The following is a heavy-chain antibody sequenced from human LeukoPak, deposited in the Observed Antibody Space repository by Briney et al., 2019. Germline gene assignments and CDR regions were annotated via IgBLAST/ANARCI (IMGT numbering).Heavy chain of an antibody. D-gene: IGHD3-22*01. CDR1: GGSISSYY. CDR3: ARGNYHDSSGYSPNWFDP. Sequence: SETLSLTCTVSGGSISSYYWSWIRQPAGKGLEWIGRIYTSGSTNYNPSLKSRVTMSVDTSKNQFSLKLSSVTAADTAVYYCARGNYHDSSGYSPNWFDPWGQGTLVTVSS. J-gene: IGHJ5*02. V-gene: IGHV4-4*07. CDR2: IYTSGST.